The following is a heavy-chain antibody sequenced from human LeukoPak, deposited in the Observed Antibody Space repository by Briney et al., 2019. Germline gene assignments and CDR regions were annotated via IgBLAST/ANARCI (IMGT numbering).Heavy chain of an antibody. CDR1: GFTVSSNY. CDR3: ARSLVRAYYYMDV. Sequence: GGSLRPSCAASGFTVSSNYMSWVRQAPGKGLEWVSVIYSGGSTYYADSVKGRFTISRDNSKNTLYLQMNSLRAEDTAVYYCARSLVRAYYYMDVWGKGTTVTVSS. V-gene: IGHV3-53*05. D-gene: IGHD2-8*02. CDR2: IYSGGST. J-gene: IGHJ6*03.